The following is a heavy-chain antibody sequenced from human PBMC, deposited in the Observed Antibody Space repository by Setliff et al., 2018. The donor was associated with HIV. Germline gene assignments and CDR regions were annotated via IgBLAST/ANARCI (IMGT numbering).Heavy chain of an antibody. D-gene: IGHD4-17*01. CDR1: GFTFSAYA. CDR3: TKGVQRLRPYYFDS. Sequence: PGGSLRLSCAASGFTFSAYAMHWVRQAPGKGLEYVSAISSNGLSTYYADSVKGIFTSYRDNSKSTLYLQMNSLRVEDTAIYYCTKGVQRLRPYYFDSWGRGTRVTVSS. J-gene: IGHJ4*01. V-gene: IGHV3-64*02. CDR2: ISSNGLST.